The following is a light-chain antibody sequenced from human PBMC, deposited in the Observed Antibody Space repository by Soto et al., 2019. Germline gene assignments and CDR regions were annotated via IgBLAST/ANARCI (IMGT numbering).Light chain of an antibody. V-gene: IGKV2-30*01. J-gene: IGKJ2*01. CDR3: MQGTHWPST. Sequence: DVVMTQSPLSLPVTLGQSASISCRSSQSLQDSGGNTYLNWFQQRPGQSPRRLIYKISNRDSGVPDSFSGSGSGTDFTLKISRVEAEDVGIYFCMQGTHWPSTFGHGTKLEIK. CDR1: QSLQDSGGNTY. CDR2: KIS.